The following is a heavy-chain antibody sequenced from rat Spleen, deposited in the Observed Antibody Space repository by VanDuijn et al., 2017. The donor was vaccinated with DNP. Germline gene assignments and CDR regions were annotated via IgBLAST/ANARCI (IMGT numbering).Heavy chain of an antibody. J-gene: IGHJ2*01. CDR1: GFTFSNYD. CDR3: TTDFERGY. D-gene: IGHD1-11*01. V-gene: IGHV5-27*01. CDR2: ISPSAGST. Sequence: EVQLVESGGGLVQPGRSLKLSCAASGFTFSNYDMAWVRQAPTKGLEWVASISPSAGSTHYRDSVKGRFTVSRDNAKSSLYLQMDSLRSEDTATFYCTTDFERGYWGQGVMVTVSS.